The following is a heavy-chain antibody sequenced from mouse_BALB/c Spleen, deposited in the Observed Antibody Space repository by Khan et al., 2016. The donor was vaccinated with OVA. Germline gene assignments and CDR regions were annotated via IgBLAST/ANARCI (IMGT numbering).Heavy chain of an antibody. CDR2: IYPGNGDT. Sequence: QVQLQQSGAELVRPGASVKMSCKASGYTFTSYNMHWVKQTPGQGLEWIGSIYPGNGDTSYNQKFKDKATLTTDKSSSTAYIQLSSLTSEDSTVYDGGRGGGDWYIDVWGAGTTVTVSS. CDR1: GYTFTSYN. CDR3: GRGGGDWYIDV. V-gene: IGHV1-12*01. J-gene: IGHJ1*01.